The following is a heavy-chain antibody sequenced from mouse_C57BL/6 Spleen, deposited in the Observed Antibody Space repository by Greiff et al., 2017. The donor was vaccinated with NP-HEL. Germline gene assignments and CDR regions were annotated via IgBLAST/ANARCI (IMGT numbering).Heavy chain of an antibody. Sequence: DVHLVESGPGLVKPSQSLSLTCSVTGYSITSGYYWNWIRQFPGNKLEWMGYISYDGSNNYNPSLKNRISITRDTSKNQFFLKLNSVTTEDTATYYCARDYDVGFAYWGQGTLVTVSA. CDR2: ISYDGSN. J-gene: IGHJ3*01. CDR3: ARDYDVGFAY. V-gene: IGHV3-6*01. D-gene: IGHD2-12*01. CDR1: GYSITSGYY.